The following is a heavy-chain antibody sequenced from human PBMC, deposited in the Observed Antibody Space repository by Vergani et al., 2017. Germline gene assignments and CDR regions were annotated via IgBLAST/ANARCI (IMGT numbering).Heavy chain of an antibody. CDR3: ARDPGYYYDSSGYYPLAYYYYGMDV. V-gene: IGHV3-21*01. J-gene: IGHJ6*02. CDR2: ISSSRSYI. Sequence: EVQLVESGGGLVKPGGSLRLSCAASGFTFSSYSMNWVRQAPGKGLEWVSSISSSRSYIYSSDSVKGRFTISRDNAKNSLYLQMNSLRAEDTAVYYCARDPGYYYDSSGYYPLAYYYYGMDVWGQGTTVTVSS. D-gene: IGHD3-22*01. CDR1: GFTFSSYS.